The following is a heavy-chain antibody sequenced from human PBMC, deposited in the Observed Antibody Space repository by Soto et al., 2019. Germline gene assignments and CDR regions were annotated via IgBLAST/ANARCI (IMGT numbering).Heavy chain of an antibody. CDR2: MSGSGGST. CDR1: GFTFSSYA. CDR3: AKLLWTYYYYGMDV. V-gene: IGHV3-23*01. D-gene: IGHD1-1*01. J-gene: IGHJ6*02. Sequence: GGPLRLSYAASGFTFSSYAMSWVRQAPGKGLEWGSAMSGSGGSTYYADSGKGRCTITRDNYKNTLYLQMNSLRAEDTDVYYCAKLLWTYYYYGMDVWGLGTTVTVSS.